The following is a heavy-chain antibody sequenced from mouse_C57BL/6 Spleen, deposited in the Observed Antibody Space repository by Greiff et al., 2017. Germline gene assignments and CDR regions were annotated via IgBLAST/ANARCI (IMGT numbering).Heavy chain of an antibody. Sequence: VKVVESGAELVRPGTSVKVSCKASGYAFTNYLIEWVKQRPGQGLEWIGVINPGSGGTNYNEKFKGKATLTADKSSSTAYMQLSSLTSEDSAVYFCARDYGSEAYWGQGTLVTVSA. CDR3: ARDYGSEAY. J-gene: IGHJ3*01. CDR1: GYAFTNYL. CDR2: INPGSGGT. V-gene: IGHV1-54*01. D-gene: IGHD1-1*01.